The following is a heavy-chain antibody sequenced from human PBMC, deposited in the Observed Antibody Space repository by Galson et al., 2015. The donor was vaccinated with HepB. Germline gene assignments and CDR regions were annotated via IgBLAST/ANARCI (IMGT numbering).Heavy chain of an antibody. CDR2: IRSETYGATT. D-gene: IGHD6-13*01. V-gene: IGHV3-49*04. Sequence: SLRLSCAASGFTFGDYAISWVRQAPGKGLEWIGFIRSETYGATTEYAASVKGRFIISRDDSKSLAYLQLNSLKTEDTAVYYCTVHDTLAAAAFFDYWGQGALVTVSS. CDR1: GFTFGDYA. CDR3: TVHDTLAAAAFFDY. J-gene: IGHJ4*02.